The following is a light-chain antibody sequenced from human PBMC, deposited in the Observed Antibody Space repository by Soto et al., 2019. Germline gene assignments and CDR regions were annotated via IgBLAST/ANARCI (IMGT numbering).Light chain of an antibody. J-gene: IGKJ1*01. CDR3: KRYTGAPRA. CDR2: GAS. CDR1: QGISNY. Sequence: DIQMTQSPSSLSAPVGDRVTITCRASQGISNYLAWYQQKPGKVPKLLIYGASTLQSAVPSRFSGSGYGTDFTLTISSQQPEDVATSYSKRYTGAPRAFVQGTKVEIK. V-gene: IGKV1-27*01.